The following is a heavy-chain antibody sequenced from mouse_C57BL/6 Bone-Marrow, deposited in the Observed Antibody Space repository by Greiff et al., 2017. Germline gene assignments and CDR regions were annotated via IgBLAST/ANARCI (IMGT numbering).Heavy chain of an antibody. CDR2: ISDGGSYT. Sequence: EVKLMESGGGLVKPGGSLKLSCAASGFTFSSYAMSWVRQTPEKRLEWVATISDGGSYTYYPDNVKGRFTISRDNAKNNLYLQMSHLKSEDTAMYYCAREILSWFDYWGQGTLVTVSA. V-gene: IGHV5-4*01. CDR1: GFTFSSYA. CDR3: AREILSWFDY. J-gene: IGHJ3*01.